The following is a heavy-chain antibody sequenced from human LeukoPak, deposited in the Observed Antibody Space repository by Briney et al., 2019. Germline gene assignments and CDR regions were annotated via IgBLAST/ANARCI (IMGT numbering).Heavy chain of an antibody. CDR3: ASSGWELLGGWFDP. V-gene: IGHV4-4*07. CDR2: MYTSGST. Sequence: PSETLSLTCTVSGGSISSYSWSWIRQPAVKGLEWIGCMYTSGSTKYNPSLKSRVTMSVDTSKNQFSLKLSSVTAADTAVYYCASSGWELLGGWFDPWGQGTLVTVSS. D-gene: IGHD1-26*01. CDR1: GGSISSYS. J-gene: IGHJ5*02.